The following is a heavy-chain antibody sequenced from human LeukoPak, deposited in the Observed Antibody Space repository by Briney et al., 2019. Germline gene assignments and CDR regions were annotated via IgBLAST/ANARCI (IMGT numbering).Heavy chain of an antibody. Sequence: PGRSPRLSCAASGFTFTDFWMRWVRQAPGKGLEWVANIKRDGSEVYYVDSVKGRFTISRDNAKNSLYLQMNSLRAEDTAVYYCARGGGYGVDVWGQGTTVTVSS. V-gene: IGHV3-7*02. D-gene: IGHD3-16*01. J-gene: IGHJ6*02. CDR3: ARGGGYGVDV. CDR1: GFTFTDFW. CDR2: IKRDGSEV.